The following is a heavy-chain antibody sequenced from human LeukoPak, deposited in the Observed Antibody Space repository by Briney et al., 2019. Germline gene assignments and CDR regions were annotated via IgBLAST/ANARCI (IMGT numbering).Heavy chain of an antibody. D-gene: IGHD6-19*01. Sequence: GGSLRLSCAASGFTVSTNYMSWVRQAPGKGLEWVSSIYSGGSTYYADSVKGRFTISRDNSKNTLYLQMNSLRVEDTAVYYCARGLKQWLPFDYWGQGTLVTVSS. CDR3: ARGLKQWLPFDY. CDR2: IYSGGST. CDR1: GFTVSTNY. J-gene: IGHJ4*02. V-gene: IGHV3-66*01.